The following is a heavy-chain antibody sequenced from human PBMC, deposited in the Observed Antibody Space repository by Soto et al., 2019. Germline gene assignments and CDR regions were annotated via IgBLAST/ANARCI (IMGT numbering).Heavy chain of an antibody. J-gene: IGHJ4*02. CDR3: ARDQALAPTVWGY. V-gene: IGHV4-31*03. Sequence: SDTQSHSSLISGDSIRIGSHGWHWIRQHPEKGLEWIGYIYYSGSTHYNPSLRSRLRISLDTPKNQFFLRLTSVTAADTARYYCARDQALAPTVWGYWGQGIQVTVSS. D-gene: IGHD7-27*01. CDR2: IYYSGST. CDR1: GDSIRIGSHG.